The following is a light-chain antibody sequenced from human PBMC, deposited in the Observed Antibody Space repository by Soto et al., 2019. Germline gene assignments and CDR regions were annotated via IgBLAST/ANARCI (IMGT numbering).Light chain of an antibody. J-gene: IGLJ3*02. CDR1: SSSIGSNY. CDR2: SNN. V-gene: IGLV1-47*02. CDR3: AVWDNSMTAWV. Sequence: QSVLTQPPSASGTPGQRVTISCSGSSSSIGSNYVYWYQQLPGTTPKLLIYSNNQRPSGVPDRFSGSKSGTSASLAISGLRSEDEADYYCAVWDNSMTAWVFGGGTKVTVL.